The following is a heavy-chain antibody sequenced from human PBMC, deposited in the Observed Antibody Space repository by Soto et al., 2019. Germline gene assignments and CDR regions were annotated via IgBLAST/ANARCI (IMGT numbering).Heavy chain of an antibody. D-gene: IGHD2-21*02. Sequence: QVQLVESGGGVVQPGRSLRLSCAASGFTFSSYGMHWVRQAPGKGLEWVAVIWYDGSNKYYADSVKGRFTISRDNSKNTLYLQMNSLRAEDTAVYYWARDPAYCGGDCSGGYFDYWCEGTMVTVSS. CDR1: GFTFSSYG. CDR3: ARDPAYCGGDCSGGYFDY. J-gene: IGHJ4*02. CDR2: IWYDGSNK. V-gene: IGHV3-33*01.